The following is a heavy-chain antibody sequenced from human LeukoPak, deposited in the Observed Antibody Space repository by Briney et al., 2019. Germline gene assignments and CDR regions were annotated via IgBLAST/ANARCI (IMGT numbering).Heavy chain of an antibody. CDR2: IYTSGSSGST. D-gene: IGHD3-22*01. V-gene: IGHV4-4*07. Sequence: SETLPLTCTVSGGSFTTYYWSWIRQPAGKGLEWIGRIYTSGSSGSTNYNPSLKSRVTMSVDTSKNQFSLKLTSVTAADTAVYYCARSYYYDNSGYYYFDYWGQGTLVTVSS. CDR3: ARSYYYDNSGYYYFDY. CDR1: GGSFTTYY. J-gene: IGHJ4*02.